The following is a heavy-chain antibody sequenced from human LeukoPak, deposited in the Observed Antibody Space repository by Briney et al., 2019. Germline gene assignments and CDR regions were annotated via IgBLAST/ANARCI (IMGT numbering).Heavy chain of an antibody. Sequence: SETLSLTCAVSGGSISSYYWSWIRQPAGKGLEWIGRIYTSGSTNYNPSLKSRVTMSVDTSKNQFSLKLSSVTAADTAVYYCVRSPHTMIVVHFDPWGRGTLVTVSS. D-gene: IGHD3-22*01. CDR3: VRSPHTMIVVHFDP. CDR1: GGSISSYY. CDR2: IYTSGST. J-gene: IGHJ2*01. V-gene: IGHV4-4*07.